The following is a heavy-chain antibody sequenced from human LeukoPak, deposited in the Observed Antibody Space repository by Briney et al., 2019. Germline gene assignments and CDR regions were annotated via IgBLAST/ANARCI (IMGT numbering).Heavy chain of an antibody. Sequence: GGSLRLSCAASGFTFSSYAMHWVRQAPGKGLEWVAVISYDGSNKYYADSVKGRFTISRDNSKNTLYLQMNSLRAEDTAVYYCARGVGGYYYYYMDVWGEGTTVTVSS. CDR3: ARGVGGYYYYYMDV. D-gene: IGHD3-10*01. J-gene: IGHJ6*03. V-gene: IGHV3-30*01. CDR2: ISYDGSNK. CDR1: GFTFSSYA.